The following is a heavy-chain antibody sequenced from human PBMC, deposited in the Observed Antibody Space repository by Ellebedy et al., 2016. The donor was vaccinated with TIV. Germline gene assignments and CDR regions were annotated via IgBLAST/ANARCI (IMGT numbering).Heavy chain of an antibody. Sequence: GESLKISCAASGFTFSTYAMHWVRQAPGKGPEWVAVISYDGRNKYYTDSVKGRFTISRDNSKNTLFLQMNSLRAEDSAVYYCARSPHQLRSIFYYGIDVWGQGTTVTVSS. V-gene: IGHV3-30*04. J-gene: IGHJ6*02. D-gene: IGHD4-17*01. CDR1: GFTFSTYA. CDR3: ARSPHQLRSIFYYGIDV. CDR2: ISYDGRNK.